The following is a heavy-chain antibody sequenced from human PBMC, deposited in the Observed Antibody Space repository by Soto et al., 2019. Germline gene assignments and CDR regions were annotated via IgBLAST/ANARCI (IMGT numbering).Heavy chain of an antibody. J-gene: IGHJ4*02. CDR3: AKDRTYFDSSGYYYIPLPIFDY. D-gene: IGHD3-22*01. CDR2: ISFDGSNK. Sequence: QVQLVESGGDVVQPGRPLRLSCEASGFNFNNYGMHWVRQAPGKGLEWVAHISFDGSNKYYADSMKGRFTISRDNSKNTLYLQMNSLRADDTAVYYCAKDRTYFDSSGYYYIPLPIFDYWGQGTLVTVSS. CDR1: GFNFNNYG. V-gene: IGHV3-30*18.